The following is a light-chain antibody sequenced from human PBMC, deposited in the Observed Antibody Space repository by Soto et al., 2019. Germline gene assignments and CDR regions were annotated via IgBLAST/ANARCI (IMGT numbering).Light chain of an antibody. CDR1: QSVSSN. CDR2: GAS. V-gene: IGKV3-15*01. J-gene: IGKJ1*01. CDR3: QQYNNWGT. Sequence: EIVMTQSPATLSVSPGERATLSCRASQSVSSNLAWYQQKPGQAPRLLIYGASTRATGIPARFSGSGSGTEFTLTISSPQSEDCAVYYCQQYNNWGTFGQGTKVEIK.